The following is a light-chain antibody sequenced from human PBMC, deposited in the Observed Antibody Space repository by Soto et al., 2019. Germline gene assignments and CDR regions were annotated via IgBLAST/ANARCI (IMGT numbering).Light chain of an antibody. J-gene: IGLJ1*01. Sequence: QSVLTQPRSVSGSHGQSVTISCTGTSSDVGHYNSVSWYQQHPGKAPKLMIYDVTKRPSGVPDRFSGSKSGNTASLTISGLQAEDEADYYCCSYAGTYTYVFGTETKVTVL. V-gene: IGLV2-11*01. CDR2: DVT. CDR1: SSDVGHYNS. CDR3: CSYAGTYTYV.